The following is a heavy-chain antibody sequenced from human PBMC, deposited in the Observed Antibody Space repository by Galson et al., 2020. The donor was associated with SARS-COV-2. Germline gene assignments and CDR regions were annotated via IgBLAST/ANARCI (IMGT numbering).Heavy chain of an antibody. CDR1: GFTFDDYA. J-gene: IGHJ3*01. CDR2: ISWNSGSI. D-gene: IGHD3-16*01. Sequence: GGSLRLSCAASGFTFDDYAMHWVRQAPGKGLEWVSGISWNSGSIGYADSVKGRFTISRDTAKNSLYLQINSLRAEDTGLYYCAKAKKSQAYDAFNVWGQGTMVTVSS. CDR3: AKAKKSQAYDAFNV. V-gene: IGHV3-9*01.